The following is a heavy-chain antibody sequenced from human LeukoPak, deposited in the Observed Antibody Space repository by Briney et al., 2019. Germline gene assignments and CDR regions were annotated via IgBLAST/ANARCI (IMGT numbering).Heavy chain of an antibody. Sequence: ASVKVSCKASGYTFTGYYMHWVRQAPGQGLEWLGWINPNSGGTNYAQKFQGRVTMTRDTPISTAYMELSRLRSDDTAVYYCARGFCTSGVCLYDVFDIWGQGTMVTVSS. J-gene: IGHJ3*02. CDR3: ARGFCTSGVCLYDVFDI. D-gene: IGHD2-8*01. V-gene: IGHV1-2*02. CDR2: INPNSGGT. CDR1: GYTFTGYY.